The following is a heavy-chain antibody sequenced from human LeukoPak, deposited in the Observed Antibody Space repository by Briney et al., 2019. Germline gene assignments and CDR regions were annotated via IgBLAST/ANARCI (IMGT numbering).Heavy chain of an antibody. Sequence: ASVKVSCKASGYTFTSYGISWVRQAPGQGLEWMGWISAYNGNTNYAQKLQGRVTMTTDTSTSTAYMELRSLRSDDTAVYYCARTLGIAVAGTGDYWDQGTLVTVSS. V-gene: IGHV1-18*01. D-gene: IGHD6-19*01. CDR3: ARTLGIAVAGTGDY. CDR2: ISAYNGNT. J-gene: IGHJ4*02. CDR1: GYTFTSYG.